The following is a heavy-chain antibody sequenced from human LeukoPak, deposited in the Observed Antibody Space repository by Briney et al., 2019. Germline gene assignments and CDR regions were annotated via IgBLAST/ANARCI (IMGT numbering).Heavy chain of an antibody. CDR1: GVTVSSNY. CDR2: IYSGGST. D-gene: IGHD1-26*01. V-gene: IGHV3-66*01. J-gene: IGHJ4*02. CDR3: AKDSLSSGSYYYGYFDY. Sequence: GGSLRLSCAASGVTVSSNYLSCGRQAPGKGLEWVSGIYSGGSTYYADSVKGRFTISRDNSKNTLYLQMNSLRAEDTAVYYCAKDSLSSGSYYYGYFDYWGQGTLVTVSS.